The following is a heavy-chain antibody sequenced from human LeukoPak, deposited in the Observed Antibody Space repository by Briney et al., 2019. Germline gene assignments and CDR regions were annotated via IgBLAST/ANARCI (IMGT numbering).Heavy chain of an antibody. J-gene: IGHJ3*02. V-gene: IGHV4-34*01. CDR3: ARAPRDFWSGYPYDAFDI. D-gene: IGHD3-3*01. CDR2: INHSGST. CDR1: GGSFSGYY. Sequence: SETLSLTCAVYGGSFSGYYWSWIRQPPGKGLEWIGEINHSGSTNYNPSLKSRVTISVDTSKNQFSLKLSSVTAADTAVYYCARAPRDFWSGYPYDAFDIWGQGTMVTVSS.